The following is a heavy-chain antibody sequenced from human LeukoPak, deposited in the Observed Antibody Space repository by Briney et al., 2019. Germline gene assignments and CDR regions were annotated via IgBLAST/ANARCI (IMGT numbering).Heavy chain of an antibody. CDR1: GYSFTSYW. CDR3: ARLAFCTNAVCFSNYYYSMDV. CDR2: IHPDDSDT. V-gene: IGHV5-51*01. D-gene: IGHD2-8*01. Sequence: GESLKISWKGSGYSFTSYWIGWVRQMPGKGLEWMGIIHPDDSDTKYSPSFQGQVTISADKSISTAYLQWSSLKASDTAMYYCARLAFCTNAVCFSNYYYSMDVWGRGTTVTVSS. J-gene: IGHJ6*03.